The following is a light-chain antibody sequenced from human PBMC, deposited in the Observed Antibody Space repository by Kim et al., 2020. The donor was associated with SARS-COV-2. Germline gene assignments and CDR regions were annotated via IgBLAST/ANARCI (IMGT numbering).Light chain of an antibody. V-gene: IGKV3-15*01. J-gene: IGKJ2*01. Sequence: EIVMTQSPVTLSVSPGERATLSCRASQSVSSNLAWYQQKPGQAPRLLIYGASTRATGIPSRFSGSGSGTEFTLTISSLQSEDFAVYSCQQYNNWPYTFGQGTKLEI. CDR1: QSVSSN. CDR2: GAS. CDR3: QQYNNWPYT.